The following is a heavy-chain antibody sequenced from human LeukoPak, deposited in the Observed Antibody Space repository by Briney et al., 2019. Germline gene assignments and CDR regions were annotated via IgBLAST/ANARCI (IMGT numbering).Heavy chain of an antibody. J-gene: IGHJ4*02. Sequence: PGGSLRLSCAASGFTFSLHYMGWVRQTPGKGLEWVANIKEDGSDTFYVDSVKGRFTISRDNAKNSVYLQMNILRAEDTAVYHCARHRYFYFDLWGQGTLVNVSS. D-gene: IGHD3-9*01. CDR2: IKEDGSDT. CDR1: GFTFSLHY. V-gene: IGHV3-7*01. CDR3: ARHRYFYFDL.